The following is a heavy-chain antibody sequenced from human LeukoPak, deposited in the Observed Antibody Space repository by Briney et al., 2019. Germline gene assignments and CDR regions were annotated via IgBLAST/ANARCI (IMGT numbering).Heavy chain of an antibody. Sequence: GGSLRLSCAASGFTFSYYNMNWVRPAPGKGLEWGSSVSSSSSFISYADSVKGRFTVSRDNAKNSLYLQMNSLRAEDTAVYYCARDHYYYDSSGYYYYFDYWGQGTLVTVSS. J-gene: IGHJ4*02. CDR2: VSSSSSFI. CDR1: GFTFSYYN. V-gene: IGHV3-21*01. D-gene: IGHD3-22*01. CDR3: ARDHYYYDSSGYYYYFDY.